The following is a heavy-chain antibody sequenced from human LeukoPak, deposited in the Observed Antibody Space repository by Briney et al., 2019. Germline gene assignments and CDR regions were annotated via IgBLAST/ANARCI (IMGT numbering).Heavy chain of an antibody. CDR3: ARKYIYGFDY. CDR1: AFTFSTYT. CDR2: ISGSSSTI. D-gene: IGHD5-18*01. V-gene: IGHV3-48*01. Sequence: GGSLRLSCAASAFTFSTYTMNWVRQAPGKGLDWVAYISGSSSTIYYADSVKGRSTISRDNAKNSLYLQMNSLRAEDTAVYYCARKYIYGFDYWGQGTLVTVSS. J-gene: IGHJ4*02.